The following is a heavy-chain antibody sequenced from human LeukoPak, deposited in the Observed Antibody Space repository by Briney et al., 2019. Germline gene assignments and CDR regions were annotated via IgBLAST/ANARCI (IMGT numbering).Heavy chain of an antibody. CDR2: INPNSGGT. D-gene: IGHD3-16*02. V-gene: IGHV1-2*02. J-gene: IGHJ4*02. CDR3: ARDGDYVWGSYRYTFGPSDY. Sequence: PGASVKVSCKASGYTFTGYYMHWVRQAPGQGLEWMGWINPNSGGTNYAQKLQGRVTMTRDTSISTAYRELSRLRSDDTAVYYCARDGDYVWGSYRYTFGPSDYWGQGTLVTVSS. CDR1: GYTFTGYY.